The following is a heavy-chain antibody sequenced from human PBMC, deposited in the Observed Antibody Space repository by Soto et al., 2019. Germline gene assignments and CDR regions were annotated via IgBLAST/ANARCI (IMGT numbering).Heavy chain of an antibody. CDR2: IWYDESNK. CDR3: VRDGGMVRGDY. D-gene: IGHD3-10*01. Sequence: VQLVESGGGVVQPGRSLRLSCVASGFSFRTHGMHWVRQSPGKGLEWVAVIWYDESNKYYAESVKGRFTISRDSSKNTLYLQMNSLRAEDTAVYYCVRDGGMVRGDYWGQGTLVTVSS. J-gene: IGHJ4*02. CDR1: GFSFRTHG. V-gene: IGHV3-33*01.